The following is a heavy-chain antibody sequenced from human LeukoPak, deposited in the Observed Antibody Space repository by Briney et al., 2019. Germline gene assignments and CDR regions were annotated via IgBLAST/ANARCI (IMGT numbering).Heavy chain of an antibody. CDR2: IYHSGST. D-gene: IGHD2-2*01. V-gene: IGHV4-38-2*01. J-gene: IGHJ4*02. Sequence: SETLSLTCAVSGYSISSGYYWGWIRQPPGKGLEWIGSIYHSGSTYYNPSLKSRVTISVDTSKNQFSLKLSSVTAADTAVYYCARGRGVGNFGDCSSTSCQTPLIADYWGQGTLVTVSS. CDR3: ARGRGVGNFGDCSSTSCQTPLIADY. CDR1: GYSISSGYY.